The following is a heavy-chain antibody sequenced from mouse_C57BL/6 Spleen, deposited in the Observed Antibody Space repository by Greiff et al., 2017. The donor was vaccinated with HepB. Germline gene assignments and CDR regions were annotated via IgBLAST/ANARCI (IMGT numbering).Heavy chain of an antibody. V-gene: IGHV1-50*01. CDR1: GYTFTSYW. CDR3: ARWYYGSRNYAMDY. D-gene: IGHD1-1*01. Sequence: QVQLQQPGAELVKPGASVKLSCKASGYTFTSYWMQWVKQRPGQGLEWIGEIDPSDSYTNYNQKFKGKATLTVDTSSSTAYMQLSSLTSEDSAVYYCARWYYGSRNYAMDYWGQGTSVTVSS. CDR2: IDPSDSYT. J-gene: IGHJ4*01.